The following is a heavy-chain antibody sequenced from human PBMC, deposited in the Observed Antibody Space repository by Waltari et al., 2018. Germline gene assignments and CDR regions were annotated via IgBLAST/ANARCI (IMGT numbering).Heavy chain of an antibody. J-gene: IGHJ6*03. CDR3: ARHGSSSSFYSYYYFLDV. V-gene: IGHV4-61*02. Sequence: QVQLQESGPGLVKPSQTLSLTCTVSGGSINSTSYYWSWIRQPAGKGLQWIGRVYTSGTTNSNPSLKSRLTISLDTSKNQFSLKLSSVTAADTAVYYCARHGSSSSFYSYYYFLDVWGKGTTVIVSS. D-gene: IGHD6-13*01. CDR2: VYTSGTT. CDR1: GGSINSTSYY.